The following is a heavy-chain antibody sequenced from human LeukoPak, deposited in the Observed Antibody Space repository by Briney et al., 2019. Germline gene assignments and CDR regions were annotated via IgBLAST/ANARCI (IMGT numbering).Heavy chain of an antibody. J-gene: IGHJ4*02. CDR2: INHSGST. CDR3: ARDAMVRGVTPIHFDY. CDR1: DGSFSGYY. Sequence: SETLSLTCAVYDGSFSGYYWSWIRQPPGKALEWIGEINHSGSTNYNPSLKSRVTISVDTSKNQFSLKLSSVTAADTAVYYCARDAMVRGVTPIHFDYWGQGTLVTVSS. D-gene: IGHD3-10*01. V-gene: IGHV4-34*01.